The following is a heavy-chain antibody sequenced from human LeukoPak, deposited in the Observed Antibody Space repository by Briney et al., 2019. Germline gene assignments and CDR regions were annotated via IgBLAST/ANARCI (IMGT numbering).Heavy chain of an antibody. J-gene: IGHJ6*03. CDR3: ARDRRKDSSAWFAYFYYNMDV. Sequence: SETLSLTCAVYGGSFSGYYWSWIRQPPGKGLEWIGEINHSGSTNYNPSLKSRVTISVDTSKNQFSLKLSSVTAADTALYYCARDRRKDSSAWFAYFYYNMDVWGKGTTVTVSS. CDR2: INHSGST. CDR1: GGSFSGYY. V-gene: IGHV4-34*01. D-gene: IGHD6-19*01.